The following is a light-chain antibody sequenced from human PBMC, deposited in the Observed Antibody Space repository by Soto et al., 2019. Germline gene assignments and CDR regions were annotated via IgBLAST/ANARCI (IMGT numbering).Light chain of an antibody. V-gene: IGKV3-20*01. CDR2: GAS. CDR1: QTVRSNY. CDR3: QQDGSSAFT. Sequence: EIVLTQSPGTLSLSPGEGATLSCRASQTVRSNYLAWYQQQPGQAPRLLIYGASSRVTGIPDRFSASGSGTDFTLTISRLEPEDFAVYYCQQDGSSAFTFGPGTKVDIK. J-gene: IGKJ3*01.